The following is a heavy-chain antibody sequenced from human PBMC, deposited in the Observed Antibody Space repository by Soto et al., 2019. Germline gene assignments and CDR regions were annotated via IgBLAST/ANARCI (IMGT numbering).Heavy chain of an antibody. CDR2: LNPGTGNT. CDR3: ARARLSRHYDSSGYLLDY. Sequence: ASVKVSCKASGYTFTSYPMHWVRPAPGQSLEWMGLLNPGTGNTKYAQKFQGRVTITRETSTSTVYMELSSLRSEDTAVYYCARARLSRHYDSSGYLLDYWGQGTLVTVSS. CDR1: GYTFTSYP. J-gene: IGHJ4*02. D-gene: IGHD3-22*01. V-gene: IGHV1-3*01.